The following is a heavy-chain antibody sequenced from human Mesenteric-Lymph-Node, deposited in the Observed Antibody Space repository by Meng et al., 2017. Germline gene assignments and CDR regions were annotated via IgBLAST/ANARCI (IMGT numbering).Heavy chain of an antibody. CDR3: ARESGIAAAGPPRTYYYYGMDV. J-gene: IGHJ6*02. Sequence: GESLKISCAASGFTVSSNYMSWVRQAPGKGLEWVSVIYSGGSTYYADSVEGRFTISRDNSKNTLYLQMNSLRAEDTAVYYCARESGIAAAGPPRTYYYYGMDVWGQGTTVTVSS. V-gene: IGHV3-53*05. CDR2: IYSGGST. D-gene: IGHD6-13*01. CDR1: GFTVSSNY.